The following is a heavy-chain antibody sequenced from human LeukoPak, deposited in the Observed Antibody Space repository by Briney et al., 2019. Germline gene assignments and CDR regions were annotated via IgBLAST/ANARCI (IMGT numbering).Heavy chain of an antibody. D-gene: IGHD3-10*01. Sequence: GGSLRLSCAASGFTFSSYSMNWVRQAPGKGLEWVSSISSSSSYIYYADSVKGRFTISRDNAKNSLYLQMNSLRAEDTAVYYCAAQKHYGQSVDYWGQGTLVTVSS. J-gene: IGHJ4*02. CDR1: GFTFSSYS. CDR3: AAQKHYGQSVDY. V-gene: IGHV3-21*01. CDR2: ISSSSSYI.